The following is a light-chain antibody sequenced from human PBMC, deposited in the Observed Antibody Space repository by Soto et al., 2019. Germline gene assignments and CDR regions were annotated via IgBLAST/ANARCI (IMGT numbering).Light chain of an antibody. V-gene: IGKV1-27*01. CDR3: QKYNSAPLT. Sequence: DVQMTQSPSSLSAFVGDRVTSTCRASQGIAPYLAWFQQKPGKVPKLLIYATSTLQSGVPSRFSGSGSGTDFTLTISSLQPEDIGTYYCQKYNSAPLTFGGGSKVEIQ. CDR1: QGIAPY. J-gene: IGKJ4*01. CDR2: ATS.